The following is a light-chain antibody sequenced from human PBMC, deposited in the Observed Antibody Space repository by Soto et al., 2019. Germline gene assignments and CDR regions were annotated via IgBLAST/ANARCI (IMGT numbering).Light chain of an antibody. V-gene: IGLV1-51*01. CDR2: DDN. CDR3: RSLYSSLVAYA. Sequence: QSVLTQPPSVSAAPGQKVTISCSGSSTNIGGNSVSWYHQLPAAAPKLLIYDDNKRPSGIPDRFAGCKSGTSATLGITGFQTGDEADYYCRSLYSSLVAYAFGTGTQVTV. CDR1: STNIGGNS. J-gene: IGLJ1*01.